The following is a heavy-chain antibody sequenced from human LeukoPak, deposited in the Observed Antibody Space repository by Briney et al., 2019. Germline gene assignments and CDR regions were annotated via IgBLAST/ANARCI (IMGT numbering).Heavy chain of an antibody. D-gene: IGHD4-23*01. J-gene: IGHJ3*02. CDR2: ISSSGSTI. CDR3: ARDGGYGGNPNDAFDM. V-gene: IGHV3-48*03. CDR1: GFTFSSYE. Sequence: GGSLRLSCAASGFTFSSYEMTWVRQAPGKGLEWVSYISSSGSTIYYADSVKGRFTISRDNAKNSLYLQMNSLRAEDTAVYYCARDGGYGGNPNDAFDMWGQGTMVTVSS.